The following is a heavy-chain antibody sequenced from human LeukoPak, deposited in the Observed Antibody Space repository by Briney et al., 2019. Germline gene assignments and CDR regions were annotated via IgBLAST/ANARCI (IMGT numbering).Heavy chain of an antibody. CDR1: GYTFSSYG. D-gene: IGHD3-10*01. J-gene: IGHJ3*01. Sequence: ASVKVSCKASGYTFSSYGIHWVRQAPGQRLEWMGWINAGNGNTKYSQKFQDRVTITRDTSASTAFMELSSLRSEDTAIYYCATRGVKVSNAFDFWGQGTMVTVSS. CDR3: ATRGVKVSNAFDF. CDR2: INAGNGNT. V-gene: IGHV1-3*01.